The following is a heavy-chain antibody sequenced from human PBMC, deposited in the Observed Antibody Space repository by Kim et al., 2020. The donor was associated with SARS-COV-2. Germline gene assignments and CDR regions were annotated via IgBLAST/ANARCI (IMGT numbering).Heavy chain of an antibody. Sequence: TIQNAVTVEGRFTVSRDNARNALYLQMNSLRAEDTAVYYCTRGLQHSFDVWGQGKLVIVSS. CDR3: TRGLQHSFDV. D-gene: IGHD2-15*01. V-gene: IGHV3-48*03. CDR2: TI. J-gene: IGHJ5*02.